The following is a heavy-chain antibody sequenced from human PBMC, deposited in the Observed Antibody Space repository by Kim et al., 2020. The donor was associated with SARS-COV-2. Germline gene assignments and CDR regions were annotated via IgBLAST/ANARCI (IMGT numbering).Heavy chain of an antibody. J-gene: IGHJ5*02. D-gene: IGHD3-9*01. CDR3: ARHGMYYDILTDPGGFDP. CDR1: GYSFTSYW. Sequence: GESLKISCKGSGYSFTSYWIGWVRQMPGKGLEWMGIIYPGDSDTRYSPSFQGQVTISADKSISTAYLQWSSLKASDTAMYYCARHGMYYDILTDPGGFDPWGQGTLVTVSS. CDR2: IYPGDSDT. V-gene: IGHV5-51*01.